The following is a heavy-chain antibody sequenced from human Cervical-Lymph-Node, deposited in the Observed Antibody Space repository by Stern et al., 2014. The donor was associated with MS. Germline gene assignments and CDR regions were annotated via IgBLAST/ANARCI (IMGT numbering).Heavy chain of an antibody. V-gene: IGHV4-4*02. D-gene: IGHD3-10*01. CDR2: FYNGETP. Sequence: QVQLVESGPGLVKPSGTLSLTCAGSGGSISSRNWWSGVRQPPGKGLEWIGQFYNGETPNYNPSLKSRVPFSLTTSKTHFPLMLIFVPAADTAVYFWASSGVPSGMDVWGQGTPVTVSS. CDR1: GGSISSRNW. CDR3: ASSGVPSGMDV. J-gene: IGHJ6*02.